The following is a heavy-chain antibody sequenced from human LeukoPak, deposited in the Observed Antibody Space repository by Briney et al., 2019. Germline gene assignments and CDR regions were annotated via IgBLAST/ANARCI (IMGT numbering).Heavy chain of an antibody. CDR3: ARDLVDTAMGDAFDI. V-gene: IGHV4-4*07. CDR1: GGSISSYY. Sequence: SETLSLTCTVSGGSISSYYWSWIRQPAGKGLEWIGRIYTSGSTNYNPSLKSRVTMSVDTSKNQFSLKLSSVTAADTAVYYCARDLVDTAMGDAFDIWGQGTMATVSS. D-gene: IGHD5-18*01. CDR2: IYTSGST. J-gene: IGHJ3*02.